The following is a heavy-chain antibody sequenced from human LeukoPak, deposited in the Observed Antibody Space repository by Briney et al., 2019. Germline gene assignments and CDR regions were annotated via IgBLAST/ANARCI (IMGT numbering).Heavy chain of an antibody. CDR1: GYTFTSYW. J-gene: IGHJ4*02. V-gene: IGHV5-10-1*01. Sequence: GESLKISCKGSGYTFTSYWISWVRQMPGKGLEWMGRINPSDSYTNYSPSFQGRVTISADKSISTAYLQWSSLEASDTAMYSCARSDNGDRRWGQGTLVTVSS. CDR2: INPSDSYT. CDR3: ARSDNGDRR. D-gene: IGHD4-17*01.